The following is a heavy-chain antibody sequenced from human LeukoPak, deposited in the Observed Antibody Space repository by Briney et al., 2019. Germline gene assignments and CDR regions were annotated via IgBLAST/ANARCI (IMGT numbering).Heavy chain of an antibody. CDR2: MNPNCGNT. D-gene: IGHD2-8*01. CDR1: GYTFTSYD. J-gene: IGHJ4*02. CDR3: ARGQYDYFDY. V-gene: IGHV1-8*03. Sequence: GASVKVSCKASGYTFTSYDINWVGQATGQGLDWMGWMNPNCGNTGYAQEFQGRVTITRNTSISTAYMELSSLRSEDTAVYYCARGQYDYFDYWGQGTLVTVSS.